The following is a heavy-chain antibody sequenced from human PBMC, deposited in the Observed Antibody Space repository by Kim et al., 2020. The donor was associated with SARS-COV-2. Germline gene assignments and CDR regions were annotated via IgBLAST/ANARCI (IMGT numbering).Heavy chain of an antibody. V-gene: IGHV4-31*03. CDR1: GGSISTDGDY. D-gene: IGHD6-13*01. CDR3: ARDRIHGSSWPWFDP. J-gene: IGHJ5*02. Sequence: SETLSLTCTVSGGSISTDGDYWSWVRHHPGRGLEWIGYIYYSGSTYYNPSLKSRIAMSVDTSKNQFSLKVTSVTAADTAVYYCARDRIHGSSWPWFDPWGQGTLVTVSS. CDR2: IYYSGST.